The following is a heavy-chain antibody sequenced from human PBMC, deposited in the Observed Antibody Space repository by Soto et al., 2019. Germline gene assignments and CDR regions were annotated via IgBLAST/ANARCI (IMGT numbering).Heavy chain of an antibody. D-gene: IGHD5-18*01. V-gene: IGHV3-30*18. CDR3: AKVLEGYSYGHDPYYYYGMDV. CDR1: GFTFSSYG. CDR2: ISYDGSNK. J-gene: IGHJ6*02. Sequence: GGALRLSCAASGFTFSSYGMHWVRQAPGKGLEWVAVISYDGSNKYYADSVKGRFTISRDNSKNTLYLQMNSLRAEDTAVYYCAKVLEGYSYGHDPYYYYGMDVWGQGTTVTVSS.